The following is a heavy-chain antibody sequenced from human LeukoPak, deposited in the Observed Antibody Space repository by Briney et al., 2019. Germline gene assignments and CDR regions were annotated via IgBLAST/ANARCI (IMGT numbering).Heavy chain of an antibody. V-gene: IGHV4-39*07. Sequence: SETLSLTCTVSGGSISSGSYYWGWIRQPPGKGLEWIASIYYSGSTFYNPSLNNRVTISVDTAKNQFSLKLSSVTAADTAVYYCARDLIIGTPSFDFWGQGTMVTVTS. J-gene: IGHJ4*02. D-gene: IGHD1-20*01. CDR3: ARDLIIGTPSFDF. CDR2: IYYSGST. CDR1: GGSISSGSYY.